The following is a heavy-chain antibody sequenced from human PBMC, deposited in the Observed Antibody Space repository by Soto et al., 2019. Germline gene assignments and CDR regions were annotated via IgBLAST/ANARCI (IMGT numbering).Heavy chain of an antibody. Sequence: QVQLQESGPGLVSPWGTLSLTCTVSGASISSSGYYWGWIRQAPGKGLEWIGRIDYIGNTYSNPSPTSRVAVSIDTAKNQISLQLNSVTAADTAVHYCVRGGLRYQQLSYYFDVWGQGTLVTSSS. CDR2: IDYIGNT. J-gene: IGHJ4*02. CDR1: GASISSSGYY. V-gene: IGHV4-39*01. CDR3: VRGGLRYQQLSYYFDV. D-gene: IGHD3-16*02.